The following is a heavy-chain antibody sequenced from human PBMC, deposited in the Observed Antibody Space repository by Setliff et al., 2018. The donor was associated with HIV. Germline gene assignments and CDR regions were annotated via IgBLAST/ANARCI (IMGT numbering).Heavy chain of an antibody. Sequence: PGGSLSLTCAVYGGSFSDHYMDWVRQAPGKGLEWVGRTRNEANSYTTEYAASVKGRFTISRDDSKNSLYLQMNSLKTEDTAVYYCARGSTVGTAFDYWGQGTLVTVSS. CDR2: TRNEANSYTT. D-gene: IGHD4-17*01. J-gene: IGHJ4*02. CDR1: GGSFSDHY. V-gene: IGHV3-72*01. CDR3: ARGSTVGTAFDY.